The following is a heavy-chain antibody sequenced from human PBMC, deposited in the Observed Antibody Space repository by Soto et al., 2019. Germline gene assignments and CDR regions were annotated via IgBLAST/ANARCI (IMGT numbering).Heavy chain of an antibody. CDR2: IYYRGNT. CDR1: GGSFSSTNSY. V-gene: IGHV4-39*01. D-gene: IGHD2-2*02. J-gene: IGHJ6*04. Sequence: QLEESGPGLVEPSEALSLTCTVSGGSFSSTNSYWGCFRQPPGKGLEWIGPIYYRGNTYYHPSFNSRFTVSVDTSKNQVSLSLTSVTAADTAVYYCARNRYIATYYKGDVWGKWTTVTVSS. CDR3: ARNRYIATYYKGDV.